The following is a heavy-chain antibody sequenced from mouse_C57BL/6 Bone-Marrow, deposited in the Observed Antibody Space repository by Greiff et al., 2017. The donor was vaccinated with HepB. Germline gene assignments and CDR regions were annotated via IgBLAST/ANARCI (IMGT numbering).Heavy chain of an antibody. D-gene: IGHD2-1*01. V-gene: IGHV1-76*01. CDR1: GYTFTDYY. CDR3: ARNRNYPAGFAY. Sequence: QVQLQQSGAELVRPGASVKLSCKASGYTFTDYYINWVKQRPGQGLEWIARIYPGSGNTYYNEKFKGKATLTAEKSSSTAYMQLSSLTSEDSAVYFCARNRNYPAGFAYWGQGTLVTVSA. J-gene: IGHJ3*01. CDR2: IYPGSGNT.